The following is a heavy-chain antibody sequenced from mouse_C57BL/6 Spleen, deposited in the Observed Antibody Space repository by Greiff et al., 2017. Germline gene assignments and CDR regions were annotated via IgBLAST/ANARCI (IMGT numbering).Heavy chain of an antibody. Sequence: VQLQQPGAELVMPGASVKLSCKASGYTFTSYWMHWVKQRPGQGLEWIGEIDPSDSYTNYNQKFKGKSTLTVDKSSSTAYMHLSSLTSEDSAVYYCARGGTTVVEGVYFDYWGQGTTLTVSS. J-gene: IGHJ2*01. CDR2: IDPSDSYT. CDR3: ARGGTTVVEGVYFDY. D-gene: IGHD1-1*01. V-gene: IGHV1-69*01. CDR1: GYTFTSYW.